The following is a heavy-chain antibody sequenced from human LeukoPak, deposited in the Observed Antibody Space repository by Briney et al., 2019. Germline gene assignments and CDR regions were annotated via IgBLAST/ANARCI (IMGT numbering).Heavy chain of an antibody. CDR2: ISYDGSNK. V-gene: IGHV3-30*03. J-gene: IGHJ4*02. Sequence: GGSMRLSCAASGFTFSSYGMHWVRQAPGKGLEWVAVISYDGSNKYYADSVKGRFTISRDNSKNTLYLQMNSLRAEDTAVYYCARPRAYDSRDLDYWGQGALVTVSS. CDR3: ARPRAYDSRDLDY. CDR1: GFTFSSYG. D-gene: IGHD3-16*01.